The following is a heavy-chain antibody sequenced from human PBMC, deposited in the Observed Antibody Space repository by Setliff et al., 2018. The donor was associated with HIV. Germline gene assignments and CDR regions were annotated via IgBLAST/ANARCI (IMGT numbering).Heavy chain of an antibody. CDR3: ARHPTVTSFQIDS. V-gene: IGHV4-61*09. Sequence: PSETLSLTCTVSGGSISSGIYYWSWIRQPAGQGLEWIGHIYTSGSTNYSPSVKSRVTISVDTSKNQFSLKLYSVTAADTAVYYCARHPTVTSFQIDSWGQGTLVTVSS. CDR1: GGSISSGIYY. CDR2: IYTSGST. J-gene: IGHJ4*02. D-gene: IGHD4-17*01.